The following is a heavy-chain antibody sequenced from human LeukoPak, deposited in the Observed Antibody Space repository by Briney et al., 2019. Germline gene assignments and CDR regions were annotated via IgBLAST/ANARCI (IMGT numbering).Heavy chain of an antibody. CDR2: INPNRGGT. V-gene: IGHV1-2*02. Sequence: ASVKVSCKASGYTFTGYYMHWVRQAPGQGLEWMGWINPNRGGTNYAQKFQGRVTMTRDTSISTGYMELSRLRSDDTAVYYCAREDYGDYSVYFQHWGQGTLVTVSS. D-gene: IGHD4-17*01. CDR3: AREDYGDYSVYFQH. J-gene: IGHJ1*01. CDR1: GYTFTGYY.